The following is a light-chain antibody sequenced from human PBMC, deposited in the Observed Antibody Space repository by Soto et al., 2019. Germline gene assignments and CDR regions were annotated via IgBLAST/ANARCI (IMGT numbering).Light chain of an antibody. CDR1: QSVSSY. Sequence: EIVLTQSPATLSLSPGERATLSCRASQSVSSYLAWYKQKPGQAPRLLIYDASNRATGIPARFSGSGSGTDFTLTISSLESEYFAFNYCQLRGNLPFTVGGGTKVQIK. J-gene: IGKJ4*01. CDR2: DAS. CDR3: QLRGNLPFT. V-gene: IGKV3-11*01.